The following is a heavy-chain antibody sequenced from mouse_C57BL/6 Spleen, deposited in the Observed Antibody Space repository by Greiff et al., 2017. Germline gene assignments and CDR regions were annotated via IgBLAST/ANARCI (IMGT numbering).Heavy chain of an antibody. V-gene: IGHV5-17*01. CDR1: GFTFSDYG. J-gene: IGHJ4*01. Sequence: EVHLVESGGGLVKPGGSLKLSCAASGFTFSDYGMHWVRQAPEKGLEWVAYISSGSSTIYYADTVKGRFTISRDNAKNTLFLQMTSLRSEDTAMYYCARDRIYYGNSYAMDYWGQGTSVTVSS. CDR3: ARDRIYYGNSYAMDY. D-gene: IGHD2-1*01. CDR2: ISSGSSTI.